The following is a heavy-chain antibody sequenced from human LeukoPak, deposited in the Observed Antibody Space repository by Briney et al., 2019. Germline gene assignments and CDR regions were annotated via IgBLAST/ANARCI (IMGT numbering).Heavy chain of an antibody. Sequence: PGGSLRLSCAASGFTFRSYFMNWVRQAPGKGLEWRAKIHPDGSDKYYVDSVKGRFTISRDNAKSSLHLQMNSLRAEDTAVYYCARVRGDYGGISDYWGQGTLVTVSS. CDR3: ARVRGDYGGISDY. CDR2: IHPDGSDK. CDR1: GFTFRSYF. D-gene: IGHD4-23*01. J-gene: IGHJ4*02. V-gene: IGHV3-7*05.